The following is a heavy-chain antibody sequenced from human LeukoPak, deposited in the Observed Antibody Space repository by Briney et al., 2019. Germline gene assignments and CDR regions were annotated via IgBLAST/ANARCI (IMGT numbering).Heavy chain of an antibody. D-gene: IGHD6-13*01. CDR3: AKDLAAAGEDSFDR. CDR2: ISYDGSNK. J-gene: IGHJ3*02. V-gene: IGHV3-30*18. Sequence: GGSLRLSCAASGFTFSSYGMHWVRQAPGKGLEWVAVISYDGSNKYYADSVKGRFTISRENSKNTLYLQMNSLRAEDPAVNYCAKDLAAAGEDSFDRGSQATIVTVSS. CDR1: GFTFSSYG.